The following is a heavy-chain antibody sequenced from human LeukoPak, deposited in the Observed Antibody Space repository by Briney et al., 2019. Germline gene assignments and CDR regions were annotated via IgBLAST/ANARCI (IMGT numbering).Heavy chain of an antibody. J-gene: IGHJ3*02. CDR2: MYYTGST. Sequence: PSETLSLTCTVSGGSLSSYYWNWIRQSPGKGLEWIGYMYYTGSTNYNPSLKSRVTISVLTSKNRFSLKLSSVTAADTAVYYCATLTGGDDAFDIWGQGTMVTVSS. CDR1: GGSLSSYY. D-gene: IGHD4-23*01. V-gene: IGHV4-59*01. CDR3: ATLTGGDDAFDI.